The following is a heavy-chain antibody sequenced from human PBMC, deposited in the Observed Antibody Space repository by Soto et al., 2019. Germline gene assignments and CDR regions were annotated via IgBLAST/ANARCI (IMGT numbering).Heavy chain of an antibody. J-gene: IGHJ6*02. CDR3: ARANMVRGVIGDYYYYGMDV. Sequence: EKGLEWVSVIYRGGSTYYADSVKGRFTISRHNSKNTLYLQMNSLRAEDTAVYYCARANMVRGVIGDYYYYGMDVWGQGTTVTVSS. CDR2: IYRGGST. V-gene: IGHV3-53*04. D-gene: IGHD3-10*01.